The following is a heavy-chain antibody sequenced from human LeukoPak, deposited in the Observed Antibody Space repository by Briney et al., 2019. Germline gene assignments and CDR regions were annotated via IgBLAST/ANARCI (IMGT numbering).Heavy chain of an antibody. J-gene: IGHJ4*02. CDR1: GYAFTDYT. CDR3: VRGGALYYDFWD. D-gene: IGHD3-3*01. CDR2: INPNSGGT. Sequence: ASVKVSCKTSGYAFTDYTMNWVRQAPGQGLEWMGWINPNSGGTNYAQKFQGSVTMTRDTSITTGYMELSRLTSDDTAVYYCVRGGALYYDFWDWGQGTLVIVSS. V-gene: IGHV1-2*02.